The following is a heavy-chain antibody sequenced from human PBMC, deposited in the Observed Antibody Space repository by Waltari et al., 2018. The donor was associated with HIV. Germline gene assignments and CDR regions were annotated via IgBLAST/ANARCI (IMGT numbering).Heavy chain of an antibody. Sequence: QVQLQESGPGLVKPSETLSLTCTVSGGSISSYYWSWIRQPPGKGLEWIRYIYYSGSTNYNPSLKGRVTISVDTSKNQFALKLSSVTAADTAVYYCAGVGITMVRGVRLYYGMDVWGQGTTVTVSS. CDR1: GGSISSYY. D-gene: IGHD3-10*01. CDR3: AGVGITMVRGVRLYYGMDV. J-gene: IGHJ6*02. CDR2: IYYSGST. V-gene: IGHV4-59*01.